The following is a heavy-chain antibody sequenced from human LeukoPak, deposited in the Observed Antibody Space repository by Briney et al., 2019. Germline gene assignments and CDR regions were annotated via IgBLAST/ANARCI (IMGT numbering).Heavy chain of an antibody. CDR2: INPNSGGT. D-gene: IGHD6-13*01. J-gene: IGHJ5*02. CDR1: GYTFTGYY. V-gene: IGHV1-2*06. CDR3: ARDWRQLAHNWFDP. Sequence: ASVKVSCKASGYTFTGYYMHWVRQAPGQGLEWMGRINPNSGGTNYAQKFQGRVTMTRDTSTSTPYMELSRLRSDDTAVCYCARDWRQLAHNWFDPWGQGTLVTVSS.